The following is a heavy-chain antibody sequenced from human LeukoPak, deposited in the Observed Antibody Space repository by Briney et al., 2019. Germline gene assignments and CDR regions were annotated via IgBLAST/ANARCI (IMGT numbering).Heavy chain of an antibody. CDR3: ARSYYYGSGSYFTHYYYYYGMDV. J-gene: IGHJ6*02. CDR2: IIPIFGTA. Sequence: GASVKVSCKASGGTFSSYAISWVRQAPGQGLEWMGGIIPIFGTANCAQKFQGRVTITADESTSTAYMELSSLRSEDTAVYYCARSYYYGSGSYFTHYYYYYGMDVWGQGTTVTVSS. CDR1: GGTFSSYA. D-gene: IGHD3-10*01. V-gene: IGHV1-69*01.